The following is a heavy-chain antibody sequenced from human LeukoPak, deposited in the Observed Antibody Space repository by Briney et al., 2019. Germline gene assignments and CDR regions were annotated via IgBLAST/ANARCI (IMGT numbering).Heavy chain of an antibody. V-gene: IGHV3-21*01. CDR1: GFTFSSYS. J-gene: IGHJ4*02. D-gene: IGHD3-10*01. CDR2: ISSSSSYI. Sequence: GGSLRLSCAASGFTFSSYSMNWVRQAPGKGLEWVSSISSSSSYIYYADSVEGRFTISRDNAKNSLYLQMNSLRAEDTAVYYCARDSYPGGLGKNDYWGQGTLVTVSS. CDR3: ARDSYPGGLGKNDY.